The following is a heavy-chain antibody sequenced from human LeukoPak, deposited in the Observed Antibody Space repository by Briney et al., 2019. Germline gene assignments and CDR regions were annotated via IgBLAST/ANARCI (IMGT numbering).Heavy chain of an antibody. D-gene: IGHD6-19*01. CDR2: VSAYNGNT. J-gene: IGHJ1*01. CDR3: ARAIAVVGTTTDLQY. Sequence: GASVKVSCKASGYTFISYGITWVRQAPGQGLEWMGWVSAYNGNTDYAQKFQGRVTMTTDTSTRTAYMELRSLRSGDTAVYYCARAIAVVGTTTDLQYWGQGTQVTVSS. V-gene: IGHV1-18*04. CDR1: GYTFISYG.